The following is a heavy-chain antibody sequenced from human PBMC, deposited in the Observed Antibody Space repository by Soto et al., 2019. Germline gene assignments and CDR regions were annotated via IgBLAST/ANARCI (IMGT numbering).Heavy chain of an antibody. Sequence: LRLSCGASGFIFSDYYMTWVRQAPGKGLGWAATMSQDGRDRRCVDSVKDRFFISRDNSKNSVYLQMTSLSAEDTAVYFCARWNFAMDVWGRGTTVTVSS. CDR2: MSQDGRDR. CDR1: GFIFSDYY. J-gene: IGHJ6*02. V-gene: IGHV3-7*03. CDR3: ARWNFAMDV.